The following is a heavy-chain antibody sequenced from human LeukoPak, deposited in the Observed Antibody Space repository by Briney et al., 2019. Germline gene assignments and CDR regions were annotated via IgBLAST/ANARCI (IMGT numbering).Heavy chain of an antibody. Sequence: GGSLRLSCAVSGFTLSSNYMSWVRQVPGKGLEWLSYINIGGTNTHYADSVKGRFTISRDNAKKSLYLEMNNLRAEDTAVYYCATDGAGFDTWGQGVLVTVSS. CDR3: ATDGAGFDT. CDR1: GFTLSSNY. V-gene: IGHV3-11*01. CDR2: INIGGTNT. J-gene: IGHJ5*02.